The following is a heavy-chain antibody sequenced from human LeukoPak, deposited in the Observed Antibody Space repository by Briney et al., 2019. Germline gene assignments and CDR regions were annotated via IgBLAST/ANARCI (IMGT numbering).Heavy chain of an antibody. CDR1: GYTFTGYY. CDR2: INPNSGGT. V-gene: IGHV1-2*02. J-gene: IGHJ4*02. D-gene: IGHD6-13*01. CDR3: ATVHSSSWYGPSN. Sequence: ASVKVSCKASGYTFTGYYMHWVRQAPGQGLEWMGWINPNSGGTNYAQKFQGRVTMTRDTSISTAYMELSRLRTDDTAVYYCATVHSSSWYGPSNWGQGTLVTVSS.